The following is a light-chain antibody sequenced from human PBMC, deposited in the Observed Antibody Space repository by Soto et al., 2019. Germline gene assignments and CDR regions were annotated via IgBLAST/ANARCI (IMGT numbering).Light chain of an antibody. J-gene: IGLJ2*01. CDR1: SSDVGDYNY. CDR2: DVT. CDR3: SSYTSSSPL. Sequence: QSVLTQPASVSGSPGQSITISCTGTSSDVGDYNYVSWYQQHPGKAPKLMIYDVTNRPSGVSNRFSGSKSGNTASLTISGLQAEDEADYYCSSYTSSSPLFGGGTQLTVL. V-gene: IGLV2-14*01.